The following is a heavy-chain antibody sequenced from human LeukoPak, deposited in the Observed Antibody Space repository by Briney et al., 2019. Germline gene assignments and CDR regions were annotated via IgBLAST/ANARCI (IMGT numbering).Heavy chain of an antibody. CDR2: IYNSGRT. Sequence: SETLSLTCTVSGGSISTYYWSWIRQPAGKGLEWIGRIYNSGRTNYNAFLKSRVTMSVDTSKNQFSLRLSSVTAADTAVYYCARERTEYSGNYVFDYWGQGTLVTVSS. CDR1: GGSISTYY. CDR3: ARERTEYSGNYVFDY. D-gene: IGHD1-26*01. J-gene: IGHJ4*02. V-gene: IGHV4-4*07.